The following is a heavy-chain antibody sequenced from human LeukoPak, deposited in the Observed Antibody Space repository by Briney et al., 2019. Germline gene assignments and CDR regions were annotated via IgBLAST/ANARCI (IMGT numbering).Heavy chain of an antibody. D-gene: IGHD2/OR15-2a*01. J-gene: IGHJ3*01. CDR2: MKSHSEGMAT. CDR1: GFTFSQAW. V-gene: IGHV3-15*01. CDR3: TTDDYYSNTTFGLDSFDS. Sequence: GGSLRLSCEGSGFTFSQAWMSWVRQAPGRGLEWVGRMKSHSEGMATDYAAPVQGRFTISRDDPRNTLFLQMNSLKTEDTAVYYCTTDDYYSNTTFGLDSFDSWGQGTMVTVSS.